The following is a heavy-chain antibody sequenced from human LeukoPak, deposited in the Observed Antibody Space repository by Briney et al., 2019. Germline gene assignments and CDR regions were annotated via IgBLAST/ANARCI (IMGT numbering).Heavy chain of an antibody. Sequence: PSETLSLTCTVSGGSTSSYYWSWIRQPPGKGLEWIGYIYYSGSTNYNPSLKSRVTISVDTSKNQFSLKLSSMTAADTAVYYCASCERGYSYGYDYYYYMDVWGKGTTVTVSS. J-gene: IGHJ6*03. D-gene: IGHD5-18*01. CDR3: ASCERGYSYGYDYYYYMDV. CDR1: GGSTSSYY. CDR2: IYYSGST. V-gene: IGHV4-59*01.